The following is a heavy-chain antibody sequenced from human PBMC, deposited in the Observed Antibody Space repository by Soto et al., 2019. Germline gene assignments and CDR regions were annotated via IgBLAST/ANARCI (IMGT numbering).Heavy chain of an antibody. V-gene: IGHV4-59*01. D-gene: IGHD3-10*02. CDR1: GGSISSYY. J-gene: IGHJ4*01. Sequence: KPSETLSLTCTVSGGSISSYYWSWIRQPPGKGLEWIGYIYYSGSTNYNPSLKSRVTISVDTSKNQFSLKLSSVTAADSAVYFCVRDRDLYRDMFHADLWGQGTLVTVSS. CDR3: VRDRDLYRDMFHADL. CDR2: IYYSGST.